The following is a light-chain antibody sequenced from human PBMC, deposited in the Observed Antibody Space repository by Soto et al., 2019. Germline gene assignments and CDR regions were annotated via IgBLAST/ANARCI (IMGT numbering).Light chain of an antibody. CDR1: QSVSSSY. Sequence: EIVLSQSPGTLSLSKGERATISCRASQSVSSSYLAWYQQQPGQAPRLLIYRASTRETGIPDRFSGSGSGTDFTLTISSLEPDDFAVYYCQQYGSSPWTFGHGTNVAIK. J-gene: IGKJ1*01. CDR3: QQYGSSPWT. V-gene: IGKV3-20*01. CDR2: RAS.